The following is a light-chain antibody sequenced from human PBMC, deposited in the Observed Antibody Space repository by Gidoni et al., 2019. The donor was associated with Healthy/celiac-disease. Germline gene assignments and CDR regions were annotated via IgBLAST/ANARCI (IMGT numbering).Light chain of an antibody. CDR1: SSNIGAGYD. J-gene: IGLJ3*02. V-gene: IGLV1-40*01. CDR3: QSYDSSLSGFRV. Sequence: QSVLTQPPSVSGAPGQRVTISCTGSSSNIGAGYDVHWYQQLPGTAPKLLIYGNSNRPSGVPDRFSGSKSGPSASLAITGLQAEDEADYYCQSYDSSLSGFRVFGGGTKLTVL. CDR2: GNS.